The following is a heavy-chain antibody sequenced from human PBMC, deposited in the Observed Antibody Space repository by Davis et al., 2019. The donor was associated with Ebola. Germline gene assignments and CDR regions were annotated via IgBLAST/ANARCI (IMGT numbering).Heavy chain of an antibody. D-gene: IGHD5-24*01. V-gene: IGHV4-39*07. CDR2: IYYSGST. CDR3: ASRDGYNYWFDP. Sequence: PSETLSLTCTVSGGSISSSSYYWGWIRQPPGKGLEWIGSIYYSGSTYYNPSLKSRVTISVDTSKNQFSLKLSSVTAADTAVYYCASRDGYNYWFDPWGQGTLVTVSS. J-gene: IGHJ5*02. CDR1: GGSISSSSYY.